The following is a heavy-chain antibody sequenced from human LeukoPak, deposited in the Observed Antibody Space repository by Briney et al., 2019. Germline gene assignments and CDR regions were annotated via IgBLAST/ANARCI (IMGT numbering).Heavy chain of an antibody. V-gene: IGHV1-2*02. CDR3: ARDPRRGTFDY. Sequence: GASVKVSCRTSGYSFTSYYLHWVRQAPGQGLEWMGWVNPNNGATNYAQKFQGRVTMTRDTSITTTYMELTRLTSDDTAVYYCARDPRRGTFDYWGQGTLVTVSS. CDR2: VNPNNGAT. D-gene: IGHD3-16*01. J-gene: IGHJ4*02. CDR1: GYSFTSYY.